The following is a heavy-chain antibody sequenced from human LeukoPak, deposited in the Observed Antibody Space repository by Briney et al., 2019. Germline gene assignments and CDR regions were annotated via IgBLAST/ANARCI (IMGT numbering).Heavy chain of an antibody. V-gene: IGHV3-23*01. J-gene: IGHJ5*02. CDR1: GFTFSNYA. Sequence: GGSLRLSCAASGFTFSNYAMSWVRQAPGKGLEWVSAISGSGDITYYADSVKGRFTISRDDSRNTLYLQMNSLRAEDTAVYYCAKAGYDFWSGYFTAYWFDPWGQGTLVTVSS. D-gene: IGHD3-3*01. CDR3: AKAGYDFWSGYFTAYWFDP. CDR2: ISGSGDIT.